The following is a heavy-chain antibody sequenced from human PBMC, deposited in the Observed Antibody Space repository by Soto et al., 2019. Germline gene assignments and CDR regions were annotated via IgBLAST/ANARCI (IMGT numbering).Heavy chain of an antibody. J-gene: IGHJ3*02. V-gene: IGHV4-59*01. D-gene: IGHD6-19*01. CDR3: AREDPMAVSFDI. CDR2: IYYSGST. Sequence: WETLSLTCTVSGGSISSYYWSWIRQPPGKGLEWIGSIYYSGSTNYKPSLKSRVTISVDTSKNQLSLKLSSVTAADTGVYYCAREDPMAVSFDIWGQGTMVTVSS. CDR1: GGSISSYY.